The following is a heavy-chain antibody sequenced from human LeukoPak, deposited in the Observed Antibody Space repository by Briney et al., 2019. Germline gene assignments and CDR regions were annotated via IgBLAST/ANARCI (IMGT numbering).Heavy chain of an antibody. CDR3: AKAGVIVPTIVLDY. D-gene: IGHD5-12*01. J-gene: IGHJ4*02. CDR1: GFTSSSYA. V-gene: IGHV3-23*01. Sequence: GGSLRLSCAASGFTSSSYAMIWVRQAPGKGLEWVSCISGSGGSTYYADSVKGRFTISRENSKNTLSLQMNSLRVEDTAVYYCAKAGVIVPTIVLDYWGQGTLVTVSS. CDR2: ISGSGGST.